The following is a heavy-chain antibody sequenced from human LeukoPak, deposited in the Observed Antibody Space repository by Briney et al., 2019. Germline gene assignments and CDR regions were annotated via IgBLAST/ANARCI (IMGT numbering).Heavy chain of an antibody. V-gene: IGHV3-48*04. Sequence: GGSLRLSCAASGFTFSSYSMNWVRQAPGKGLEWVSYISSSSSTINYADSVKGRFTISRDNAKNSLYLQMNSLRAEDTAVYYCASHTGLGASWGQGTLVTVSS. D-gene: IGHD3-10*01. J-gene: IGHJ5*02. CDR3: ASHTGLGAS. CDR1: GFTFSSYS. CDR2: ISSSSSTI.